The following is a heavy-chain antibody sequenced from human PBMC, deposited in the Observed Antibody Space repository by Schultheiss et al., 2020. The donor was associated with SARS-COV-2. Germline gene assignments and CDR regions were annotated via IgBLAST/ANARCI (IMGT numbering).Heavy chain of an antibody. J-gene: IGHJ2*01. Sequence: GGSLRLSCAASRFTFSSYAMTWVRQAPGKGLEWVSAISGSGGTTYYADSVKGRFTISRDNSKNTLYLQMNSLRAEDTAVYYCARDLRGKYFDLWGRGTLVTVSS. CDR2: ISGSGGTT. D-gene: IGHD3-16*01. CDR1: RFTFSSYA. CDR3: ARDLRGKYFDL. V-gene: IGHV3-23*01.